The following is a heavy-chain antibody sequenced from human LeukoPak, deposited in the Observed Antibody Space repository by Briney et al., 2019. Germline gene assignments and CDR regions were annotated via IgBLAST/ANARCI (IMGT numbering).Heavy chain of an antibody. CDR3: ARGYYDSGGHYYFDH. Sequence: SETLSLTCTVSGYSISSGYYWGWIRQPPGKGLEWIGSIYHSGSTYYNPSLKSRVTISVDTSKNQFSLQLNSVTPEDTAVYYCARGYYDSGGHYYFDHWGQGTLATVSS. V-gene: IGHV4-38-2*02. J-gene: IGHJ4*02. CDR2: IYHSGST. CDR1: GYSISSGYY. D-gene: IGHD3-22*01.